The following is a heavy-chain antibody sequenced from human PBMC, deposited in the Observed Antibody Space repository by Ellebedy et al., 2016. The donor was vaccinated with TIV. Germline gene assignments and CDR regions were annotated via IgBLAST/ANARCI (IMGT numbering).Heavy chain of an antibody. V-gene: IGHV4-59*01. Sequence: SETLSLTXSVSGDSMTSYYWSWIRQPPGKGLEWIGYIHDSGITNYSPSLKSRITMSLDTSKNQFSLKLSSVTAADTAVYYCARLTSGYYANFDYWGQGTLVTVSS. CDR1: GDSMTSYY. D-gene: IGHD3-3*01. CDR2: IHDSGIT. CDR3: ARLTSGYYANFDY. J-gene: IGHJ4*02.